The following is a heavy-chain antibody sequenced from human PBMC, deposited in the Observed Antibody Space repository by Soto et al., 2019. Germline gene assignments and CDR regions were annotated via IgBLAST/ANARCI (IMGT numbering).Heavy chain of an antibody. J-gene: IGHJ4*02. CDR3: AKEGSSGLDY. CDR2: ISYDGSNK. D-gene: IGHD6-19*01. V-gene: IGHV3-30*18. CDR1: GFTFSSYG. Sequence: GGSLRLSCAASGFTFSSYGMHWVRQAPGKGLEWVAVISYDGSNKYYADSVKGRFTISRDNSKNTLYLQMNSLRAEDTAVYYCAKEGSSGLDYWGPGTLGTVSS.